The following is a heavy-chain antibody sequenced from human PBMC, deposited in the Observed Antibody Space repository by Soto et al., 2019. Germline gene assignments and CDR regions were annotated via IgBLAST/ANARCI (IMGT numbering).Heavy chain of an antibody. J-gene: IGHJ3*02. CDR3: ARLPLFYCSGGSCYIDAFDI. D-gene: IGHD2-15*01. CDR1: GGSIRSYY. CDR2: IYYSGST. Sequence: SETLSLTCTVSGGSIRSYYWSWIRQPPGKGLEWIGYIYYSGSTNYNPSLKSRVTIAVDTSKNQFSLKLSSVTAADTAVHYCARLPLFYCSGGSCYIDAFDIWGQGTMVTVSS. V-gene: IGHV4-59*08.